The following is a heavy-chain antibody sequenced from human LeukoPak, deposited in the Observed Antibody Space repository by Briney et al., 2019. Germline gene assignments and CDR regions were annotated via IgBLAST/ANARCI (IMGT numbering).Heavy chain of an antibody. CDR3: ARGHIAARPFDY. CDR1: GFTFSSYA. Sequence: GGSLRLSCAASGFTFSSYAMHWVRQAPGKGLEWVAVISYDGSNKYYADSVKGRFTISRDNSKKTLYLQMNSLRAEDTAVYYCARGHIAARPFDYWGQGTLVTVSS. D-gene: IGHD6-6*01. J-gene: IGHJ4*02. CDR2: ISYDGSNK. V-gene: IGHV3-30-3*01.